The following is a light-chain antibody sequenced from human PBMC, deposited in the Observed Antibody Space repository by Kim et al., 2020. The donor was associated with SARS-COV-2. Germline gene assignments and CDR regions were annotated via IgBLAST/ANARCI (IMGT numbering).Light chain of an antibody. Sequence: SSELTQDPAVSVALGQTVRITCQGDSLRSYYASWYQQKPGQAPVVVIYGKNNRPSGIPDRFSGSSSGNTASLTITGAPAEDEADYYCNSRDSHHPLYVFG. CDR3: NSRDSHHPLYV. V-gene: IGLV3-19*01. CDR1: SLRSYY. CDR2: GKN. J-gene: IGLJ1*01.